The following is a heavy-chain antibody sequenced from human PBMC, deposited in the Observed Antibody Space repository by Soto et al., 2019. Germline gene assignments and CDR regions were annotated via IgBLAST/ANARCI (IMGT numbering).Heavy chain of an antibody. CDR3: AREWLRNVDY. J-gene: IGHJ4*02. D-gene: IGHD5-12*01. CDR2: INHRGRT. V-gene: IGHV4-34*01. Sequence: SETLSLTCAVYGGSFSDYYWTWIRQPPGKGLEWIGEINHRGRTNHNPSLKSRVTISVDTSKNQFSLKLSSVTAADTAVYYCAREWLRNVDYWGQGIMVTVSS. CDR1: GGSFSDYY.